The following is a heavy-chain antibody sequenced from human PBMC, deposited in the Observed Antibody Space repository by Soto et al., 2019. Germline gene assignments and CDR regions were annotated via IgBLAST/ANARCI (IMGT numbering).Heavy chain of an antibody. J-gene: IGHJ6*02. V-gene: IGHV1-69*01. CDR1: GGTFSSYA. CDR3: ARDLGDGYGGNSWGYYYYGMDV. CDR2: IIPIFGTA. D-gene: IGHD4-17*01. Sequence: QVQLVQSGAEVKKPGSSVKVSCKASGGTFSSYAISWVRQAPGQGLEWMGGIIPIFGTANYAQKFQGRVTITADESTSTAYMELSSLRSEDTAVYYCARDLGDGYGGNSWGYYYYGMDVWGQGTTVTVSS.